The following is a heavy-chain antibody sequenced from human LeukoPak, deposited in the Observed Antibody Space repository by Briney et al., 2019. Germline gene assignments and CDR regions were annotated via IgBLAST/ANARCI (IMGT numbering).Heavy chain of an antibody. D-gene: IGHD3-22*01. V-gene: IGHV4-59*08. CDR3: ARLRFYYDSSGSYDAFDI. CDR2: IYYSGST. J-gene: IGHJ3*02. CDR1: GGSISSYY. Sequence: PSETLSLTCTVSGGSISSYYWSWIRQPPGKGLEWIGYIYYSGSTNYNPSLKSRVTISVDTSKNQFSLKLSSVTAADTAVYYCARLRFYYDSSGSYDAFDIWGQGTMVTVSS.